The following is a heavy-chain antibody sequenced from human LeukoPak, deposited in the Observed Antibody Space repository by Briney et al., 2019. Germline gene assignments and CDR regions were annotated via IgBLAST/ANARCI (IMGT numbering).Heavy chain of an antibody. J-gene: IGHJ4*02. CDR2: VSSDGRNQ. CDR3: ARDSMIRGRPTNHFDR. CDR1: GFFFSSYA. Sequence: GGSLRLSCAASGFFFSSYAMHWVRQAPGKGLEWVAVVSSDGRNQYYTDSVKGRFTISRGNSKNTLYLKMNSLSTEDTAVYYCARDSMIRGRPTNHFDRWGQGTLVTVSS. V-gene: IGHV3-30*04. D-gene: IGHD3-10*01.